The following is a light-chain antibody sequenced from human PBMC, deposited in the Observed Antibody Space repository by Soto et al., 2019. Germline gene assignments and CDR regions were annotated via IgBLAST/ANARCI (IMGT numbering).Light chain of an antibody. J-gene: IGKJ1*01. CDR2: GAS. CDR1: QSVRSN. Sequence: EIVMTQSPATLSASPCERATLSCSASQSVRSNLAWYQQKPGQAPRLLIYGASTRATGIPARFSGSGSGTEFTLSIGSLQSEDFAVYYCQQYNDWPPTFGQGTKVDIK. V-gene: IGKV3-15*01. CDR3: QQYNDWPPT.